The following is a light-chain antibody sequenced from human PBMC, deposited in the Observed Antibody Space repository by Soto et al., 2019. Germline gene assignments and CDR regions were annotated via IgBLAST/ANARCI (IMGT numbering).Light chain of an antibody. CDR2: DTS. Sequence: EIVLTQSPDTLSLSPGDRATLSCRASQTVSSTYLAWYHQKPGQAPRLLIYDTSTRATGIPDRFSGSGSGTDFTLTISRLEPEDFAVYFCQQYDKSPYPFGQGTKLEIK. J-gene: IGKJ2*01. V-gene: IGKV3-20*01. CDR1: QTVSSTY. CDR3: QQYDKSPYP.